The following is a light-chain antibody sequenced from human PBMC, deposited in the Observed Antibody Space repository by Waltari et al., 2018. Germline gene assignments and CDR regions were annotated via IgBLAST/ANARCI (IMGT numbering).Light chain of an antibody. V-gene: IGKV4-1*01. Sequence: DIVVTHSPDSLTVSLGERATLHRKSSQTLLFDSDNKNYMAWYQQKPGQPPRLLVYWATTRQPGVPDRFSGSGSGTDFSLSIDNLQPEDVAVYYCHQYVTAPWTFGQGTRLEI. CDR1: QTLLFDSDNKNY. CDR3: HQYVTAPWT. CDR2: WAT. J-gene: IGKJ1*01.